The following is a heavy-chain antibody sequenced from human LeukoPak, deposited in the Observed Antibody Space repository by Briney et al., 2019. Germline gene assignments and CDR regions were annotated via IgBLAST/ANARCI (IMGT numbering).Heavy chain of an antibody. CDR3: ARGSHGDYSDY. J-gene: IGHJ4*02. V-gene: IGHV4-59*12. D-gene: IGHD4-17*01. Sequence: SETLSLTCTVSGGSISSYYWSWIRQPPGKGLEWIGYIYYSGSTNYNPSLKSRVTISVDTSKNQFSLKLSSVTAADTAVYYCARGSHGDYSDYWGQGTLVTVSS. CDR2: IYYSGST. CDR1: GGSISSYY.